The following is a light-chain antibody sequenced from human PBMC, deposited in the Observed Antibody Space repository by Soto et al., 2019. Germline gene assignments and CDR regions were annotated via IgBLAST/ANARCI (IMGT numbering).Light chain of an antibody. J-gene: IGKJ1*01. CDR3: QQYGSSGT. CDR1: QTVSSNY. Sequence: ALTPSPGTLSSSPGERHTISCRASQTVSSNYLAWYQQKPGQAPRLLIYGASNRATGIPDRFSGSGSGTDFTLTISRLEPEEFAVYYCQQYGSSGTVGQGTKVEIK. V-gene: IGKV3-20*01. CDR2: GAS.